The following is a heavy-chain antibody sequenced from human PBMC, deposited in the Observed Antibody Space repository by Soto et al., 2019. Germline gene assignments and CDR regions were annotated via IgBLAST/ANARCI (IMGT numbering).Heavy chain of an antibody. Sequence: SETLSLTCTVSGGSISSSSYYWGWIRQPPGKGLEWIGSIYYSGSTYYNPSLKSRVTISVDTSKNQFSLKLSSVTAADTAVYYCARRRDYDFWSGPYYYYGMDVWGQGTTVIVSS. V-gene: IGHV4-39*01. CDR2: IYYSGST. CDR3: ARRRDYDFWSGPYYYYGMDV. J-gene: IGHJ6*02. CDR1: GGSISSSSYY. D-gene: IGHD3-3*01.